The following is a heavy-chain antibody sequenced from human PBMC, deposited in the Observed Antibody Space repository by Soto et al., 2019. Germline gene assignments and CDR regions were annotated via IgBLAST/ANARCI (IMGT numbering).Heavy chain of an antibody. J-gene: IGHJ4*02. Sequence: QVQLEESGGGVVQPGTSLTLSCAASGFIFSRDGMHWVRKAPGKGLEWVAVISYHGSDIYYADSVKGRFSISRDNSKITVYLQMKSLRPEVTALYYCAKPKGADIPFVSWGQGTLVTVSS. CDR3: AKPKGADIPFVS. CDR1: GFIFSRDG. D-gene: IGHD3-9*01. V-gene: IGHV3-30*18. CDR2: ISYHGSDI.